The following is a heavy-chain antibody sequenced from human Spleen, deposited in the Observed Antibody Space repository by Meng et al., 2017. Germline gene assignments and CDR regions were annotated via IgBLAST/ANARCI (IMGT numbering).Heavy chain of an antibody. V-gene: IGHV4-34*01. D-gene: IGHD2-15*01. Sequence: QVQLQQWGAGLFKSSETLSLTRAVYGGSFSDYYRSWIRQPPGKGLEWIGEINHSGSTNYNPSLKSRVTISVDTSKNQFSLNLSSVTAADTAVYYCARGGWSLDYWGQGTLVTVSS. CDR2: INHSGST. CDR1: GGSFSDYY. J-gene: IGHJ4*02. CDR3: ARGGWSLDY.